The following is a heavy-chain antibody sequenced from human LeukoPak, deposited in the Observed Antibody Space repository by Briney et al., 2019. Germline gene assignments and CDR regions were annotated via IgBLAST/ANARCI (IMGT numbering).Heavy chain of an antibody. V-gene: IGHV3-23*01. CDR2: ISGSGGST. D-gene: IGHD3-22*01. CDR3: AKDRITMIVVVITPDY. CDR1: GFTFSSYA. J-gene: IGHJ4*02. Sequence: GGSLRLSCAASGFTFSSYAMSWVRQAPGKGLEWVSAISGSGGSTYYADSVKGRFTISRDNSKNTLYLQMNSLRAEDTAVYYCAKDRITMIVVVITPDYWGQGTLVTVSS.